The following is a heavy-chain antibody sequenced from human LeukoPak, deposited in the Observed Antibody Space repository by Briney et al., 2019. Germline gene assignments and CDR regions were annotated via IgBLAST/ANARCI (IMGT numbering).Heavy chain of an antibody. J-gene: IGHJ3*02. CDR2: ISYSGST. V-gene: IGHV4-59*01. CDR3: ARGYYDTSGYYHDAFHI. CDR1: GGSFSGYY. D-gene: IGHD3-22*01. Sequence: SETLSLTCAVYGGSFSGYYWSWIRQPPGKGLEWIGFISYSGSTNYNPSLKSRVTISVDTSKNQFSLKLSSVTAADTAVYHCARGYYDTSGYYHDAFHIWGQGTMVTVSS.